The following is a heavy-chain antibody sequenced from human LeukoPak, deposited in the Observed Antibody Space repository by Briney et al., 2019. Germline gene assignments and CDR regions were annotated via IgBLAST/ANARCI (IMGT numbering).Heavy chain of an antibody. CDR2: ISGSGGST. J-gene: IGHJ4*02. Sequence: GGSLRLSCVVSGFIFNNYDMSWVRQAPGKGLEWVSAISGSGGSTYYADSVKGRFTISRDNSKNTLYLQMYSLRVEDTAIYYCAKVTVTMAATGDYWGQGTLVTVSS. D-gene: IGHD2-15*01. V-gene: IGHV3-23*01. CDR1: GFIFNNYD. CDR3: AKVTVTMAATGDY.